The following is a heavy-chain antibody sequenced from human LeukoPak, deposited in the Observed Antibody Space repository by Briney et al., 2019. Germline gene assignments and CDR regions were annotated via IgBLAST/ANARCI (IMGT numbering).Heavy chain of an antibody. J-gene: IGHJ4*02. D-gene: IGHD6-19*01. V-gene: IGHV4-59*01. CDR3: ARGTAVAGVDY. CDR1: GGSISSYY. Sequence: PSETLSLACTVSGGSISSYYWSWIRQPPGKGLEWIGYIYYSGSTNYNPSLKSRVTISVDTSKNQFSLKLSSVTAADTAVYYCARGTAVAGVDYWGQGTLVTVSS. CDR2: IYYSGST.